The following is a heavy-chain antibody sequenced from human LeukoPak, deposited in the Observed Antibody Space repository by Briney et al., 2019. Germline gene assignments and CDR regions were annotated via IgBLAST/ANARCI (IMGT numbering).Heavy chain of an antibody. J-gene: IGHJ4*02. CDR2: IYSGGET. D-gene: IGHD3-10*01. Sequence: GGSLRLSYAASGFTVSTNFMSWVRQAPGKGLGWVTFIYSGGETYYADSVKGRFTISRDNSKNTLYLQMNSLRAEDTAMYYCARDSLSYGSGFYYPRYFDSWGQGTLVTVSS. CDR1: GFTVSTNF. CDR3: ARDSLSYGSGFYYPRYFDS. V-gene: IGHV3-53*01.